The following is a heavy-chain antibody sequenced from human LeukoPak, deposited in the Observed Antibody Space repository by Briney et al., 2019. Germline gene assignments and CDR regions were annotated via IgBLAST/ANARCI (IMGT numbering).Heavy chain of an antibody. Sequence: ASVKVSCKASGYTFTSYDINWVRQATGQGLEWMGWMNPNSGNTGYAQKFQGRVTITTDESTSTAYMELSSLRSEDTAVYYCARLASDYYGSGSRLQVGDAFDIWGQGTMVTVSS. CDR2: MNPNSGNT. CDR3: ARLASDYYGSGSRLQVGDAFDI. J-gene: IGHJ3*02. CDR1: GYTFTSYD. D-gene: IGHD3-10*01. V-gene: IGHV1-8*01.